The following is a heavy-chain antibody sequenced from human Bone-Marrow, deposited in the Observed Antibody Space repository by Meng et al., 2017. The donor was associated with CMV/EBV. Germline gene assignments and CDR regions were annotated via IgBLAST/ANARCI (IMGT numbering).Heavy chain of an antibody. CDR1: GFTFSSYW. V-gene: IGHV3-7*01. D-gene: IGHD6-13*01. Sequence: GESLKISCAASGFTFSSYWMSWVRQAPGKGLEWVANIKQDGSEKYYVDSVKGRFTISRDNAKKSLYLQMNSLRAEDTAVYYCAREVVLEQQLVIGPLYYYYGMDVWGQGTTVTVSS. CDR2: IKQDGSEK. J-gene: IGHJ6*02. CDR3: AREVVLEQQLVIGPLYYYYGMDV.